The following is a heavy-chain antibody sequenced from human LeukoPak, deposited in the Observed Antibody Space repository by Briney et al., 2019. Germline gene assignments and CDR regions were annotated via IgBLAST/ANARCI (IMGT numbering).Heavy chain of an antibody. CDR3: AKVWVITDFDY. J-gene: IGHJ4*02. Sequence: GGSLRLSCAASGFTFSSYGMHWVRQAPGKGLEWVAVIWYDGSNKYYADSVKGRFTISRDNSKNTLYLQMNSLRAEDTAVYYCAKVWVITDFDYWGQGTLVTVSS. CDR2: IWYDGSNK. V-gene: IGHV3-30*02. D-gene: IGHD3-22*01. CDR1: GFTFSSYG.